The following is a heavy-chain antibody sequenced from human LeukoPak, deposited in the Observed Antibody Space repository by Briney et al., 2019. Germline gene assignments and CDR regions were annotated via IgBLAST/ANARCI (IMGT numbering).Heavy chain of an antibody. Sequence: GGSLRLSCAASRFTFKDYAMNWVRQAPGKGLEWVSTISGSGTGTYYADSVKGRFTISRDNSKNTLYLQMNSLRAEDTAVYYCAKDQPRDSNFDYWGQGTLVTVSS. CDR3: AKDQPRDSNFDY. D-gene: IGHD6-13*01. J-gene: IGHJ4*02. CDR2: ISGSGTGT. CDR1: RFTFKDYA. V-gene: IGHV3-23*01.